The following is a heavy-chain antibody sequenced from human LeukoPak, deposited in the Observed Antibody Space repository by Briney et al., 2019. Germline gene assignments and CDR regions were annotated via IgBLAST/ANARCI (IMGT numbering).Heavy chain of an antibody. V-gene: IGHV4-34*01. Sequence: SETLSLTCAVYGGSFSGYYWSWIRQPPGKGLEWIGEINHSGSTNYNPTLKSRVTISVDTSKNQFSLKLSSVTAADTAVYYCARGDYDSSGYPHLFDYRGQGTLVTVSS. CDR2: INHSGST. CDR1: GGSFSGYY. D-gene: IGHD3-22*01. CDR3: ARGDYDSSGYPHLFDY. J-gene: IGHJ4*02.